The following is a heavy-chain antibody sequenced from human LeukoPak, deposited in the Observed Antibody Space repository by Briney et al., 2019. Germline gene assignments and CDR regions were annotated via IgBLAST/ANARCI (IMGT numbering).Heavy chain of an antibody. D-gene: IGHD5-12*01. CDR2: ISGSGGST. Sequence: PGGSLRLSCAASGFTFSSYAMSWVRQAPGKGLEWVSAISGSGGSTYYADSVKGRFTISRDNAKNSLYLQMNSLRAEDTAVYYCARENSGYDFFDYWGQGTLVTVSS. CDR3: ARENSGYDFFDY. V-gene: IGHV3-23*01. J-gene: IGHJ4*02. CDR1: GFTFSSYA.